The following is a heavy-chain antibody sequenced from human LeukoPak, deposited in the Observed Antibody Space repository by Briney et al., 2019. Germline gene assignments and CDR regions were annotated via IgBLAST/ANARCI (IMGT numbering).Heavy chain of an antibody. J-gene: IGHJ4*02. CDR2: IKQDGSEK. D-gene: IGHD6-13*01. Sequence: GGSLRLSCAASGFTFSSYWMSWVRQAPGKGLEWVANIKQDGSEKYYVDSVKGRFTISRDNAKNSLYLQMNSLRAEDTAVYYCARENGSSWYVVSWYFDYWGQGTLVTVSS. V-gene: IGHV3-7*01. CDR3: ARENGSSWYVVSWYFDY. CDR1: GFTFSSYW.